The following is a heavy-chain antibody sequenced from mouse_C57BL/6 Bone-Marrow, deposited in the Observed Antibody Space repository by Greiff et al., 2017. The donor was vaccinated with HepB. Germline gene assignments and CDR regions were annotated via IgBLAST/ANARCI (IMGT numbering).Heavy chain of an antibody. V-gene: IGHV1-82*01. CDR2: IYPGDGDT. J-gene: IGHJ3*01. Sequence: QVQLQQSGPELVKPGASVKISCKASGYAFSSSWMNWVKQRPGRGLEWIGRIYPGDGDTNYNGKFKGKATLTADKSSSTAYMQLSSLTSEDSAVYFCARKEGYWGQGTLVTVSA. CDR3: ARKEGY. CDR1: GYAFSSSW.